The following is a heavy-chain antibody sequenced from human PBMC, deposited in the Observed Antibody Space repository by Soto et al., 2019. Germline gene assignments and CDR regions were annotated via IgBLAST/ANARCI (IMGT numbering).Heavy chain of an antibody. CDR2: ISWNSGSI. CDR1: GFTFDDYA. D-gene: IGHD3-10*01. V-gene: IGHV3-9*01. Sequence: PGGSLRLSCAASGFTFDDYAMHWVRQAPGKGLEWVSGISWNSGSIGYADSVKGRFTISRDNAKNSLYLQMNSLRAEDTALYYCAKDFGQNYYYGMGVWGQGTTVTVSS. J-gene: IGHJ6*02. CDR3: AKDFGQNYYYGMGV.